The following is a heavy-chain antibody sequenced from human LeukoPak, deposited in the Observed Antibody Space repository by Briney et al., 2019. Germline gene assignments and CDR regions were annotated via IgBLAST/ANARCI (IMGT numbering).Heavy chain of an antibody. D-gene: IGHD6-13*01. V-gene: IGHV3-9*01. CDR3: AKAPGIAAAGLDY. CDR1: GFTFDDYA. Sequence: GGSLRLSCAASGFTFDDYAMHRVRQAPGKGLEWVSGISWNSGSIGYADSVKGRFTISRDNAKNSLYLQMNSLRAEDTALYYCAKAPGIAAAGLDYWGQGTLVTVSS. CDR2: ISWNSGSI. J-gene: IGHJ4*02.